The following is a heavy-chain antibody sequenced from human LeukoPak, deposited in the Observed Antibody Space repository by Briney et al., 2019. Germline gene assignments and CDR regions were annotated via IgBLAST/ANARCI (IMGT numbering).Heavy chain of an antibody. D-gene: IGHD6-13*01. CDR1: GFTFSSYA. V-gene: IGHV3-23*01. CDR2: ISGSGGST. Sequence: GGSLRLSCAASGFTFSSYAMSWVRQAPGKGLEWVSAISGSGGSTYYADSVKGRFTISRDNSKNTLYLQMNSLRAEDTAVYYCAKGISGIAAAGRIWFEYWGQRALGTVSS. CDR3: AKGISGIAAAGRIWFEY. J-gene: IGHJ4*02.